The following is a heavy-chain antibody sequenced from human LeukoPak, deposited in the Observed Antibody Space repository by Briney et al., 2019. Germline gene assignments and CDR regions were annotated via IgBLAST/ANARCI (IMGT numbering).Heavy chain of an antibody. J-gene: IGHJ4*02. Sequence: GGSLRLSCAASGFTFNNYGMSGVRQAPGKGLEWVSAISGSGGSTFYADSVKGRFTISRDNSKNTLYLQMNSLRAEDTAVYYCAKGPQWLENFDYWGQGALVTVSS. D-gene: IGHD6-19*01. CDR1: GFTFNNYG. V-gene: IGHV3-23*01. CDR2: ISGSGGST. CDR3: AKGPQWLENFDY.